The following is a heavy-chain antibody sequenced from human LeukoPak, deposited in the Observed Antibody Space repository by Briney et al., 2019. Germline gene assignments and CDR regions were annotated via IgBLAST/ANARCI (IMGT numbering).Heavy chain of an antibody. CDR1: GFALSSYA. Sequence: GGSLRLSRAASGFALSSYAMSWGRLAPGEGVEWGSSISGSGGSPYYADSVKGRFTISRDNSKNTLHLQMNSLRAEDTAIYYCANLAYFNDMDVWGQGTTVTVSS. V-gene: IGHV3-23*01. CDR3: ANLAYFNDMDV. J-gene: IGHJ6*02. D-gene: IGHD2-21*01. CDR2: ISGSGGSP.